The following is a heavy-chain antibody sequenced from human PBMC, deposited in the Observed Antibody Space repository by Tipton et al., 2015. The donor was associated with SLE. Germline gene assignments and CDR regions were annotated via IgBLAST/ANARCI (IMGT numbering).Heavy chain of an antibody. CDR2: IYYSGST. Sequence: TLSLTCTVPGGSISSGGYYWSWIRQHPGKGLEWIGYIYYSGSTYYNPSLKSRVTISVDTSKNQFSLKLSSVTAADTAVYYCARGNTIFGVGCWGQGTLVAVSS. D-gene: IGHD3-3*01. V-gene: IGHV4-31*03. J-gene: IGHJ4*02. CDR3: ARGNTIFGVGC. CDR1: GGSISSGGYY.